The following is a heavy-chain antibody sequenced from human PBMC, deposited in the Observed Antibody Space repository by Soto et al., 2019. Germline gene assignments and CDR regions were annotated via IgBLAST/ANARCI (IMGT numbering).Heavy chain of an antibody. J-gene: IGHJ6*02. V-gene: IGHV4-61*01. CDR1: GGSVSSDTHY. CDR3: ARFVRSCSGTTCYTRADV. CDR2: IYSSGST. Sequence: QVQLQESGPGLVKPSETLSLTCTVSGGSVSSDTHYWSWIRQPPGKRLEWIGFIYSSGSTNYIPSLKSRVTMSVDTSKNQFSLKLRSVIVADTAVYHCARFVRSCSGTTCYTRADVWGQGTTVTVSS. D-gene: IGHD2-2*02.